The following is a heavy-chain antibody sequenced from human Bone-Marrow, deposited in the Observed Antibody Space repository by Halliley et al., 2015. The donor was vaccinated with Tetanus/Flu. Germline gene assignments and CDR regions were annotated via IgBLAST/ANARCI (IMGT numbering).Heavy chain of an antibody. J-gene: IGHJ3*02. CDR3: AKDSDEDKVLVPADDAFDI. D-gene: IGHD2-2*01. CDR1: RFISSS. Sequence: SLRLSCAASRFISSSMNWVRQVPGKGLEWVSAISLTGGTTFYADSVKGRFTISRDNSKNTLYLQMNSLRAEDTAVYYCAKDSDEDKVLVPADDAFDIWGQGTMVTVSS. V-gene: IGHV3-23*01. CDR2: ISLTGGTT.